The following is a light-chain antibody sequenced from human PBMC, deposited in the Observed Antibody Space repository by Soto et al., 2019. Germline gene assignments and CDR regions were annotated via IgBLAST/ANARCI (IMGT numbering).Light chain of an antibody. CDR2: SAS. CDR3: QQDSSFPLT. Sequence: IQMTQSPSSVSASVGDRVTITCRASQPISSWLAWYQQKPGQPPNLLIYSASTLRSGVPSRFSGSESGTLFSLTNTNVQPEDFATYYCQQDSSFPLTFGGGTKVEV. J-gene: IGKJ4*01. CDR1: QPISSW. V-gene: IGKV1-12*01.